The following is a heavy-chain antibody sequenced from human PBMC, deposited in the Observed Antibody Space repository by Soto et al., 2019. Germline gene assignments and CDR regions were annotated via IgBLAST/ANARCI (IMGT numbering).Heavy chain of an antibody. CDR3: ARGRVRYYYDSSGYGDFDY. CDR1: GGSFSGYY. Sequence: SETLSLTCAVYGGSFSGYYWSWIRQPPGKGLEWIGEINHSGSTNYNPSLKSRVTISVDTSKNQFSLKLSSVTAADTAVYYCARGRVRYYYDSSGYGDFDYWGQGTLVTVSS. J-gene: IGHJ4*02. CDR2: INHSGST. D-gene: IGHD3-22*01. V-gene: IGHV4-34*01.